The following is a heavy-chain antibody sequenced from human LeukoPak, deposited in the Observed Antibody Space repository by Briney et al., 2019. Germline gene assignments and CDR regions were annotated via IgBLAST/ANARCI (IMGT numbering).Heavy chain of an antibody. J-gene: IGHJ4*02. Sequence: GGSLRLSCAASGFTFDDYAMHWVRQAPGKGLEWVSAISWNSGSIGYADSVKGRFTISRDNAKNSLYLQMNSLRGEDTGLYYCAKDIVATIRGVFDYWGQGTLVTVSS. CDR1: GFTFDDYA. CDR3: AKDIVATIRGVFDY. D-gene: IGHD5-12*01. V-gene: IGHV3-9*01. CDR2: ISWNSGSI.